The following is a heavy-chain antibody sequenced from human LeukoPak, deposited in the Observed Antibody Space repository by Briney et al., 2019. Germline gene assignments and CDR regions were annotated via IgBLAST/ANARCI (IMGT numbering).Heavy chain of an antibody. CDR2: ISTDGYTT. V-gene: IGHV3-74*01. CDR1: GLAFSAYK. Sequence: GGSLRLSCAASGLAFSAYKMHWVRQAPRKGLVWVSRISTDGYTTDYADFVQGRFTASRDNTKNTWSLEMNSLRAEDTAVYHCVVGGSPGYWGQGTLVTVSS. CDR3: VVGGSPGY. J-gene: IGHJ4*02. D-gene: IGHD2-15*01.